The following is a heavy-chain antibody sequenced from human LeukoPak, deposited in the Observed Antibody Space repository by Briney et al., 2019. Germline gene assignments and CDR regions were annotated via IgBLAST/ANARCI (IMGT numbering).Heavy chain of an antibody. D-gene: IGHD2-15*01. CDR2: INAGNGNT. Sequence: ASVKVSCKASGYTFTSYVMHWVRQAPGQRLGWVGWINAGNGNTKYSEKFQGRVTITRDTSASTAYMELSSLRSEDTAVYYCARDQCSGGSCYLDAFDIWGQGTMVTVSS. CDR3: ARDQCSGGSCYLDAFDI. J-gene: IGHJ3*02. CDR1: GYTFTSYV. V-gene: IGHV1-3*01.